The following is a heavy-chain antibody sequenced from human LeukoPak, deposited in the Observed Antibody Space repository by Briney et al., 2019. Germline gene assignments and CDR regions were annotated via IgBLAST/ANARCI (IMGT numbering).Heavy chain of an antibody. CDR3: ARGRVGARGHALDI. Sequence: GGSLRLSCAASGFTFSTYEMNWVRQAPGKGLEWVSYISGSSNTIYYADSVEGRFTISRDNAKNSLALQMNSLRAEDTAVYYCARGRVGARGHALDIWGQGTMVTVSS. D-gene: IGHD1-26*01. J-gene: IGHJ3*02. V-gene: IGHV3-48*01. CDR1: GFTFSTYE. CDR2: ISGSSNTI.